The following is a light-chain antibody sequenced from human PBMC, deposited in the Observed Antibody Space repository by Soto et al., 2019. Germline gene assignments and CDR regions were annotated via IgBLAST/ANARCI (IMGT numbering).Light chain of an antibody. V-gene: IGLV1-40*01. CDR2: GNS. CDR1: ISNIGAGYD. Sequence: QSVLTQPPSVSGAPGMRVTSSCTGSISNIGAGYDVHWYQQLPGTAPKLLIYGNSNRPSGVPDRFSGSKSGTSASLAITGLQAEDEADYYCQSYDSSLSGSVFGGGTKLTVL. J-gene: IGLJ2*01. CDR3: QSYDSSLSGSV.